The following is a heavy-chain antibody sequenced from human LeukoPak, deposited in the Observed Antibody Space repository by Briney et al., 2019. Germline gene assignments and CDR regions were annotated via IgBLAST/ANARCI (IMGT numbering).Heavy chain of an antibody. J-gene: IGHJ4*02. CDR3: ARTGIAVAGLDY. D-gene: IGHD6-19*01. V-gene: IGHV3-74*01. Sequence: GGSLRLSCEVSGFTFNTHWMHWVRQAPGKGLVWVSRIDSDVSSTTYADSVKGRFTISRDNAKNTLYLQMNSLRAEDTAVYYCARTGIAVAGLDYWGQGTLVTVSS. CDR1: GFTFNTHW. CDR2: IDSDVSST.